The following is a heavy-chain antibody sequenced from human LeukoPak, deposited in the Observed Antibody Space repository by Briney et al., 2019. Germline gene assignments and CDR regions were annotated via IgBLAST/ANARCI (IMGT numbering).Heavy chain of an antibody. CDR1: GGSISSYY. D-gene: IGHD6-13*01. J-gene: IGHJ5*02. CDR3: ARDIAAAGTSWFDP. V-gene: IGHV4-59*01. CDR2: IYYSGST. Sequence: SETPSLTCTVSGGSISSYYWSWIRQPPGKGLEWIGYIYYSGSTNYNPSLKSRVTISVDTSKNQFSLKLSSVTAADTAVYYCARDIAAAGTSWFDPWGQGTLVTVSS.